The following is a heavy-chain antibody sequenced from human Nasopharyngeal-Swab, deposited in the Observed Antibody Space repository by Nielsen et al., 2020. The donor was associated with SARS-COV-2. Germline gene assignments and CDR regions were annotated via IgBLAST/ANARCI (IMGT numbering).Heavy chain of an antibody. V-gene: IGHV3-11*04. CDR2: ISSSGSTI. CDR3: ASERTPLAATGTLDY. CDR1: GFTFSDYY. J-gene: IGHJ4*02. D-gene: IGHD6-13*01. Sequence: GGSLRLSCAASGFTFSDYYMSWIPQAPGKGLEWVSYISSSGSTIFYADSVKGRFTISRDNAKNSLYLQMNSLRAEDTAVYYCASERTPLAATGTLDYWGQGTLVTVSS.